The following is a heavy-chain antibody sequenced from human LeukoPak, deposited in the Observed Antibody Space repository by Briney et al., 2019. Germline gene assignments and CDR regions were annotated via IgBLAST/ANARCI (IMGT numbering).Heavy chain of an antibody. CDR2: ISGSGGST. CDR3: AKTHCSGGSCYSYFDY. CDR1: GFTFSSYA. V-gene: IGHV3-23*01. D-gene: IGHD2-15*01. J-gene: IGHJ4*02. Sequence: PGGSLRLSCAAPGFTFSSYAMSWVRQAPGKGLEWVSAISGSGGSTYYADSVKGRFTISRDNSKSTLYLQMNSLRAEDTAVYYCAKTHCSGGSCYSYFDYWGQGTLVTVSS.